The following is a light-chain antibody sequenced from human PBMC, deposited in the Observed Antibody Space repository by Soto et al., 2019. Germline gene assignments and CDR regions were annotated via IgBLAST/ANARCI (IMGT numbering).Light chain of an antibody. J-gene: IGKJ5*01. CDR2: GAS. Sequence: EIVLAQSPGTLSLSPGERATLSCRASQSVSSNLAWYQQKPGQAPRLLISGASSRATGIPDRFSGSGSGTDFTLTISRQEPEDFAVYYCQQYGGSPITFGLGTRLEI. CDR1: QSVSSN. V-gene: IGKV3-20*01. CDR3: QQYGGSPIT.